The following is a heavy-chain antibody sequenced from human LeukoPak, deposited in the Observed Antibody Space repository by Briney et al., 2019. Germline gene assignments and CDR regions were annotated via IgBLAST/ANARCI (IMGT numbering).Heavy chain of an antibody. Sequence: SETLSLTCTVSGDSFTNINYFWGWIRQPPGKGLEWIGEISYSGNTYYNPSLKSRVTISKDTSKNQFSLKLNSVTASETAVYYCARRSPLMAVVTAHYYDYWGPGTLVIVSS. J-gene: IGHJ4*02. D-gene: IGHD2-21*02. CDR1: GDSFTNINYF. CDR2: ISYSGNT. CDR3: ARRSPLMAVVTAHYYDY. V-gene: IGHV4-39*01.